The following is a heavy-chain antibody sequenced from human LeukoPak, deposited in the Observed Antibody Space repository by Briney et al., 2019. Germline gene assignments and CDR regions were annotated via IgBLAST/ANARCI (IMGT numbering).Heavy chain of an antibody. V-gene: IGHV3-53*01. CDR1: GFTFSDSY. D-gene: IGHD4-23*01. J-gene: IGHJ4*02. Sequence: PGGSLRLSCAASGFTFSDSYMTWIRQAPGKGLEWVSLIYSGGGTYYADSVRGRFTISRDDSKNTLYLQMNSLRAEDTAVYYCVRRAGGYSHPYDYWGQGTLVTVSS. CDR2: IYSGGGT. CDR3: VRRAGGYSHPYDY.